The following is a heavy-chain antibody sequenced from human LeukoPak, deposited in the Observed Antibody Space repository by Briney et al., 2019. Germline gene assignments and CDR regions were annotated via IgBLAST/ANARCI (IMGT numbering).Heavy chain of an antibody. CDR2: IYSGGTT. CDR3: ARGIGYSYGYNDFDY. J-gene: IGHJ4*02. CDR1: GFTVSSAY. Sequence: GGSLRLSCAASGFTVSSAYMSWVRQAPGKGLEWVSVIYSGGTTYYADSVKGRFTISRDNSKNTLYLQMNSLRAEDTAIYYCARGIGYSYGYNDFDYWGQGTLVTVSS. D-gene: IGHD5-18*01. V-gene: IGHV3-66*01.